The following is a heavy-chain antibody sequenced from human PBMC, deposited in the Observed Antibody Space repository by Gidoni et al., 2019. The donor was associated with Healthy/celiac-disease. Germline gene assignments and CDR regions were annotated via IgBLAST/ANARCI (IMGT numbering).Heavy chain of an antibody. V-gene: IGHV4-34*01. CDR3: ARGQGVARGAFDI. CDR2: INHSGST. J-gene: IGHJ3*02. CDR1: GGSFSGYY. D-gene: IGHD2-15*01. Sequence: QVPLQQWGAGMLKTSETLSLTCAVYGGSFSGYYWSWIRQPPGQGLEWIGEINHSGSTNYNPSLKRRVTISVDTSKNQFSLKLSSVTAADTAVYYCARGQGVARGAFDIWGQGTMVTVSS.